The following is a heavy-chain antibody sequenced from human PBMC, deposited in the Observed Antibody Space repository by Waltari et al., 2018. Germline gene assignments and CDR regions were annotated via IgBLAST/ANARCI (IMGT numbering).Heavy chain of an antibody. CDR2: SNGDGRST. CDR1: GFTFSSYW. J-gene: IGHJ2*01. Sequence: EVQLVESGGGLVQPGGSLRLYCAASGFTFSSYWMHWVRQPPGKGLVWGSRSNGDGRSTSHAYSVKGRFTISRDNAKGTVYRQMNSLRAEDTAVYYCSRINRMRNWYFDLWGRGTLVTVSS. V-gene: IGHV3-74*01. CDR3: SRINRMRNWYFDL.